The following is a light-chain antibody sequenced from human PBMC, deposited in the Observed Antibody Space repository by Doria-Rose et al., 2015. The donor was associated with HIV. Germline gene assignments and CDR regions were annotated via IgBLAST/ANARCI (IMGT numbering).Light chain of an antibody. CDR2: WAS. CDR3: HQYYDTPS. Sequence: VLTQPPESLGMSLGERATLNCESNQSLLYTSKNYLAWYQQKPGQPPKLLIYWASTRQSGVTARFSGSGSGTDFTLTISSLEAEDVAVYYCHQYYDTPSFGPGTTVDIK. V-gene: IGKV4-1*01. J-gene: IGKJ3*01. CDR1: QSLLYTSKNY.